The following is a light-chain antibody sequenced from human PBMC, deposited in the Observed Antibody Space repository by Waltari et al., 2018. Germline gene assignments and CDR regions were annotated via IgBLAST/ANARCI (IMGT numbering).Light chain of an antibody. CDR1: SLRSYY. CDR2: GKN. J-gene: IGLJ1*01. CDR3: NSRDSSGNPLRV. V-gene: IGLV3-19*01. Sequence: SSELTQDPDVSVALGQTVRITCQGDSLRSYYASWYQQKPGQAPVLVIYGKNNRPSGIPDRFSGSSSGNTASLTITGAQAEDEADYYCNSRDSSGNPLRVFGTGTKVTVL.